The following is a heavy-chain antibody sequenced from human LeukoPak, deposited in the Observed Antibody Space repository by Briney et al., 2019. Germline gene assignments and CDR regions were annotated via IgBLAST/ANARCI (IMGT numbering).Heavy chain of an antibody. J-gene: IGHJ4*02. V-gene: IGHV3-23*01. CDR1: GFTFSSYW. D-gene: IGHD6-13*01. CDR3: AKDKFGSSWYRGFDY. Sequence: GGSLRLSCAASGFTFSSYWMSWVRQAPGKGLEWVSAISGSGGSTYYADSVKGRFTISRDNSKNTLYLQMNSLRAEDTAVYYCAKDKFGSSWYRGFDYWGQGTLVTVSS. CDR2: ISGSGGST.